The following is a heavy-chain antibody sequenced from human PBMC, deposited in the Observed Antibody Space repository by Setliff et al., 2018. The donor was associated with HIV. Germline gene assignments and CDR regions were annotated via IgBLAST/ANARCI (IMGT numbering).Heavy chain of an antibody. J-gene: IGHJ5*02. D-gene: IGHD3-22*01. Sequence: SETLSLTCIVSSGSIHSGSYYWSWIRQPVGKGLEWIGRIYTSGSTDYNPSLKSRVAISVDTSKNHFSLNLTSVTAADTAIYFCARDMTYYYDTSGSFGWFDPWGQGTLVTVS. CDR3: ARDMTYYYDTSGSFGWFDP. CDR1: SGSIHSGSYY. CDR2: IYTSGST. V-gene: IGHV4-61*02.